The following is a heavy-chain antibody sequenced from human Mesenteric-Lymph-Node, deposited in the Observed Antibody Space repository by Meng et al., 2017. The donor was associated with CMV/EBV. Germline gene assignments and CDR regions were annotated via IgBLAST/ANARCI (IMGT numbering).Heavy chain of an antibody. CDR1: SFTNSF. D-gene: IGHD6-6*01. CDR2: INPNGGNT. J-gene: IGHJ4*02. V-gene: IGHV1-46*01. Sequence: SFTNSFMVWVRQAPGQGLEWMGLINPNGGNTNFAQKFQGRVTMTRDTSTSTVYMELSSLRSEDTAVYYCARATYSSSSRVFPFYFDYWGQGTLVTVSS. CDR3: ARATYSSSSRVFPFYFDY.